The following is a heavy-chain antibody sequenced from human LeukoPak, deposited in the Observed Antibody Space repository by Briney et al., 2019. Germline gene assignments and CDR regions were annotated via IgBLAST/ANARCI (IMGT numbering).Heavy chain of an antibody. Sequence: GGSLRLSCAASGFTFSDPYMSWIRQAPGKGLEWVSYISGDTTSTTYADSVKGRFTISRHNAKNSLYLQMNSLRAEDTAVYYCARLDSGYLPDYWGQGTLVTVSS. V-gene: IGHV3-11*03. D-gene: IGHD3-22*01. CDR1: GFTFSDPY. J-gene: IGHJ4*02. CDR2: ISGDTTST. CDR3: ARLDSGYLPDY.